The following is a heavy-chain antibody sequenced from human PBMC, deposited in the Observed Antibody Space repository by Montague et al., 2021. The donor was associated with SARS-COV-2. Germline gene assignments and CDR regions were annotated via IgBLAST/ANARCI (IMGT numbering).Heavy chain of an antibody. J-gene: IGHJ4*02. CDR3: ARGRGPETGYHFDY. V-gene: IGHV3-30-3*01. CDR1: GFTFSHYA. CDR2: VSYDGGNK. Sequence: SLRLSCPASGFTFSHYAMNWVRQAPGKGLEWVAFVSYDGGNKFYAESVKGRFSISRDKAKNTLNLEVHSLRPDDTAVYYCARGRGPETGYHFDYWGQGTLVTVSS. D-gene: IGHD3-9*01.